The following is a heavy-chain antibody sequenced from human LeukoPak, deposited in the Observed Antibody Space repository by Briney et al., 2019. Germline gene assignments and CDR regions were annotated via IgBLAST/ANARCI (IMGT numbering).Heavy chain of an antibody. CDR3: ARDIISMITFGGVIVTPFDY. V-gene: IGHV1-69*06. CDR1: GGTFSSYA. J-gene: IGHJ4*02. Sequence: SVKVSCKASGGTFSSYAISWVRQAPGQGLEWMGGIIPIFGTANYAQKFQGRVTITADKSTSTAYMELSSLRSEDTAVYYCARDIISMITFGGVIVTPFDYWGQGTLVTVSS. CDR2: IIPIFGTA. D-gene: IGHD3-16*02.